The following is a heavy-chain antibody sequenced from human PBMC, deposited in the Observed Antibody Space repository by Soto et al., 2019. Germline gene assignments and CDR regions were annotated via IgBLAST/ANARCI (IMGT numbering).Heavy chain of an antibody. D-gene: IGHD5-18*01. V-gene: IGHV3-66*01. CDR3: ARTAMAPNYYMDV. J-gene: IGHJ6*03. CDR2: IYSGGST. CDR1: RFTVSSNY. Sequence: PGGSLRLSCAASRFTVSSNYMSWVRQAPGKGLEWVSVIYSGGSTYYADSAKGRFTISRDNSKNTLYLQMNSLRAEDTAVYYCARTAMAPNYYMDVWGKGTTVTVSS.